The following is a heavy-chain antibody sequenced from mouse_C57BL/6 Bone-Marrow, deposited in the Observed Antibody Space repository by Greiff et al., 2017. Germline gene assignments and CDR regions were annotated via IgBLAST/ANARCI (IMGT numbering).Heavy chain of an antibody. V-gene: IGHV1-64*01. CDR2: IHPNSGST. CDR3: ARVTTRFYYFDY. D-gene: IGHD1-1*01. CDR1: GYTFTSYW. J-gene: IGHJ2*01. Sequence: VQLQQPGAELVKPGASVKLSCKASGYTFTSYWMHWVKQRPGQGLEWIGMIHPNSGSTNYNEKFKSKATLTVDKSSSTAYMQLSSLTSEDSAVXYCARVTTRFYYFDYWGTGTTLTVSS.